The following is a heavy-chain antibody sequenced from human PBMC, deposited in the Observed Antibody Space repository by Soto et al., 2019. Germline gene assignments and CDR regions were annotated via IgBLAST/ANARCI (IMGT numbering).Heavy chain of an antibody. V-gene: IGHV3-74*01. J-gene: IGHJ5*02. CDR2: INSDGSST. Sequence: GGSLGLSCAASGFTFSSYWMHWVRQAPGKGLVWVSRINSDGSSTSYADSVKGRFTISRDNAKNTLYLQMNSLRAEDTAVYYCARGDTAMAPGWFDPWGQGTLVTVSS. CDR1: GFTFSSYW. D-gene: IGHD5-18*01. CDR3: ARGDTAMAPGWFDP.